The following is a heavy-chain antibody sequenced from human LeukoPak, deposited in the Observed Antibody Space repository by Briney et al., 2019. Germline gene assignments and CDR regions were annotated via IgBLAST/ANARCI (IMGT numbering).Heavy chain of an antibody. Sequence: ASVKVSCKASGYTFISSGMSWVRQAPAQGLEWMGWVNSNTGNPTYAQGFTGRFVFSWDTSVSTAYLQISSLKAEDTAVYYCARVRYTSGLYYFESWGQGTLVTVSS. CDR3: ARVRYTSGLYYFES. V-gene: IGHV7-4-1*02. CDR2: VNSNTGNP. CDR1: GYTFISSG. D-gene: IGHD6-19*01. J-gene: IGHJ4*02.